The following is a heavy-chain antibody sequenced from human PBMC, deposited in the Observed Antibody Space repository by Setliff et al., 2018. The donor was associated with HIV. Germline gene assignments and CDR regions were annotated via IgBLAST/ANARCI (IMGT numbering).Heavy chain of an antibody. CDR3: ASRVYYYDSSGYLREEGFDP. D-gene: IGHD3-22*01. CDR1: GGSFSDYY. J-gene: IGHJ5*02. CDR2: INHSGST. Sequence: PSETLSLTCAVYGGSFSDYYWSWIRQPPGKGLEWIGEINHSGSTNYNPSLKRRVTISVDTSKNQFSLKLSSVTAADAAVYYRASRVYYYDSSGYLREEGFDPWGQGTLVTVSS. V-gene: IGHV4-34*01.